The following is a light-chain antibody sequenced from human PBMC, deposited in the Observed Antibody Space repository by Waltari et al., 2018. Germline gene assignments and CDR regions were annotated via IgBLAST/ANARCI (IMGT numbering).Light chain of an antibody. CDR2: GAS. CDR3: QHYGSSPLT. V-gene: IGKV3-20*01. CDR1: QSVSSNY. Sequence: EIVLTQSPGTLSLSPGERATISCRASQSVSSNYLAWYQQKSGQAPRLLIYGASSRATGIPDRFSSSGSGTDFTLTISRLEPEDFAVYYCQHYGSSPLTFGGGTKVEIK. J-gene: IGKJ4*01.